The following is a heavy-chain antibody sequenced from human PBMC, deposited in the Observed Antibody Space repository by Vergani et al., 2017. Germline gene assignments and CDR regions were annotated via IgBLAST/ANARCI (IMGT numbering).Heavy chain of an antibody. CDR1: GFTFSSYE. J-gene: IGHJ4*02. CDR2: ISSSGSTI. D-gene: IGHD3-16*01. Sequence: EVQLVESGGGLVQPGGSLRLSCAASGFTFSSYEMNWVRQAPGKGLEWVSYISSSGSTIYYADSVKGRFTISRDNATNSLYLQMNSLRAEDTAVYYCARDAGGRGSLDYWGQGTLVTVSS. CDR3: ARDAGGRGSLDY. V-gene: IGHV3-48*03.